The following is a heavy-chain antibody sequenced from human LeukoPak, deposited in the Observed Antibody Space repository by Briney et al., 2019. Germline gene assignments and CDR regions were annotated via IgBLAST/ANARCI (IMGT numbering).Heavy chain of an antibody. CDR2: MYYIGST. CDR3: ARVPTVTFFDY. Sequence: TPSETLSLTCTVPGGSISSSSYYWGWIRQPPGKGLEWIGSMYYIGSTYYNPSLKSRVTISVDTSKNQFSLKLSSVTAADTAVYYCARVPTVTFFDYWGQGTLVTVSS. D-gene: IGHD4-17*01. J-gene: IGHJ4*02. V-gene: IGHV4-39*01. CDR1: GGSISSSSYY.